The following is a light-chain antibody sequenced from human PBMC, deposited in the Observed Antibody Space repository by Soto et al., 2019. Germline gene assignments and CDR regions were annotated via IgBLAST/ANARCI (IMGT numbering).Light chain of an antibody. V-gene: IGKV1-5*01. CDR1: QSLRGR. J-gene: IGKJ4*01. CDR2: DAS. CDR3: QQHSSFAS. Sequence: DIQMTQSPSTLSASVGDRFTITCRASQSLRGRLAWYQQKPGKAPRLLIYDASTLESGVPSRFSGTGSETEFTLTISGLQPDDFATYYCQQHSSFASFGGGTKVDIK.